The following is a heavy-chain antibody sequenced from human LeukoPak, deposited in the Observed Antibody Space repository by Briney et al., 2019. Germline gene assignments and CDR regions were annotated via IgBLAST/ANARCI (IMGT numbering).Heavy chain of an antibody. J-gene: IGHJ4*02. Sequence: PGGSLRLSCAASGSTFGNYAMHWVRQAPGKGLEWVTVISYDGSNKKYADSVKGRFTVSRDNSKNTLYLQMSSLKPEDTAVYYCARGVFTGGTYYGYWGQGTLVTVSS. CDR2: ISYDGSNK. CDR3: ARGVFTGGTYYGY. V-gene: IGHV3-30-3*01. CDR1: GSTFGNYA. D-gene: IGHD1-26*01.